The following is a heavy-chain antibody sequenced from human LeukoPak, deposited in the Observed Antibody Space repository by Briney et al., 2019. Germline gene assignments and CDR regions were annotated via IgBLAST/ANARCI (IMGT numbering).Heavy chain of an antibody. Sequence: ASVKVSCKASGYTFTSYDINWVRQATGQGLEWMGWMNPNSGNTGYAQKFQGRVTMTRNTSISTAYMELSSLRSEDTAVYYCARDHFRVGCSTTSCYGVDPWGQGTLVTVSS. CDR3: ARDHFRVGCSTTSCYGVDP. V-gene: IGHV1-8*01. CDR1: GYTFTSYD. D-gene: IGHD2-2*01. J-gene: IGHJ5*02. CDR2: MNPNSGNT.